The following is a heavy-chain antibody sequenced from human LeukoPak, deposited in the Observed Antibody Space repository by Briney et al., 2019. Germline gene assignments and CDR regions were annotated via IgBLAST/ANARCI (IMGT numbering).Heavy chain of an antibody. V-gene: IGHV3-23*01. Sequence: GGSLRLSCAASGFALSSYAMSWVRQAPGKGLEWVSAIGGSTYYADSVKGRFTISRDNSKNTLYLRMNSLGTEDTAVYYCAKGGARGVPAHFDYWGQGALVTVSS. J-gene: IGHJ4*02. CDR3: AKGGARGVPAHFDY. CDR1: GFALSSYA. D-gene: IGHD2-2*01. CDR2: IGGST.